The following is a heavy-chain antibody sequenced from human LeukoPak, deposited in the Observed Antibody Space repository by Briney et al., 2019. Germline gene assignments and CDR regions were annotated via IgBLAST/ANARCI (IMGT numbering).Heavy chain of an antibody. CDR2: VYYTGIT. V-gene: IGHV4-59*01. CDR3: ARETSQKGAHYMDV. J-gene: IGHJ6*03. CDR1: TDSMTVTY. D-gene: IGHD3-16*01. Sequence: SETLSLTCPVSTDSMTVTYWNWIRQTPGKGLEWIGHVYYTGITNYNPSLKSRVTISVDTSKNQFSLKLSSVTAADTAVYYCARETSQKGAHYMDVWGKGTTVTISS.